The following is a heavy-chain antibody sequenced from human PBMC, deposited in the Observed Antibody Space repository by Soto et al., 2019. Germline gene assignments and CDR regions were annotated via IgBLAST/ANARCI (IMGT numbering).Heavy chain of an antibody. Sequence: SETLSLTCAVYGGSFSGYYWSWIRQPPGKGLEWIGEINHSGSTNYNPSLKSRVTISVDTSKNQFSLKLSSVTAADTAVYYCASIGSYRSFDYWGQGTLVTV. CDR3: ASIGSYRSFDY. D-gene: IGHD1-26*01. J-gene: IGHJ4*02. CDR1: GGSFSGYY. V-gene: IGHV4-34*01. CDR2: INHSGST.